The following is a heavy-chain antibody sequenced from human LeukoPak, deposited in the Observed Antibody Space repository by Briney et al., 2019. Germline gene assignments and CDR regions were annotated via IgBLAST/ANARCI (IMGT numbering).Heavy chain of an antibody. CDR1: GYTFTGYG. D-gene: IGHD3-22*01. CDR2: LSPYNGKT. Sequence: ASVKVSCKASGYTFTGYGVNWVRQAPGQGPEWMGWLSPYNGKTKYGQKFHGRVTLTTDTSTSTAYMEVTSLTSDDTAVYFCARGYYYDSSGAQMGEWTGLHWGQGTLVTVSS. J-gene: IGHJ4*02. V-gene: IGHV1-18*01. CDR3: ARGYYYDSSGAQMGEWTGLH.